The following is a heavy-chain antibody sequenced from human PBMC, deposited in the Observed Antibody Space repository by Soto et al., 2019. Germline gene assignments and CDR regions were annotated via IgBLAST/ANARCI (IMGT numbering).Heavy chain of an antibody. D-gene: IGHD3-16*02. CDR2: IIPMFDRP. CDR3: TRSIGSGGVIGGFDY. V-gene: IGHV1-69*01. J-gene: IGHJ4*02. Sequence: QVQLVQSETEVKKPGSAVRVSCKASGGTFNTYAMNWVRQAPGQGLEWMGGIIPMFDRPRYAQKFQGRVTITVDEPTTTAYMELSILRSDDTAVYYCTRSIGSGGVIGGFDYWGQGTLVTVSS. CDR1: GGTFNTYA.